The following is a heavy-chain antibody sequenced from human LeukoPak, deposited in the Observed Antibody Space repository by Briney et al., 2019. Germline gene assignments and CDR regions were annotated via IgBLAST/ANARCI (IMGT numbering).Heavy chain of an antibody. CDR2: IRYGGSNK. V-gene: IGHV3-30*02. CDR1: GFTFSSYG. J-gene: IGHJ4*02. Sequence: GGSLRLSCAASGFTFSSYGMHWVRQAPGKGLVWVTFIRYGGSNKYYADSVKGRFTISRDNSKNTLYLQMNRMRAEDTAVYYCAKGPGYSSSWYLAEEEDFDYWGQGTLVTVSS. CDR3: AKGPGYSSSWYLAEEEDFDY. D-gene: IGHD6-13*01.